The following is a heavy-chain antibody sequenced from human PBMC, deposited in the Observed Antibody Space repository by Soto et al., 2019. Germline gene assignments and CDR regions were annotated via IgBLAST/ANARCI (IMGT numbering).Heavy chain of an antibody. CDR3: ARETDYVWGSYRHDAFDI. Sequence: ASVKVSCKASGGTFSSYAISWVRQAPGQGLEWMGGIIPIFGTANYAQKFQGRVTITADKSTSTAYMELSSLRSEDTAVYYCARETDYVWGSYRHDAFDIWGQGTMVTV. CDR1: GGTFSSYA. J-gene: IGHJ3*02. CDR2: IIPIFGTA. D-gene: IGHD3-16*02. V-gene: IGHV1-69*06.